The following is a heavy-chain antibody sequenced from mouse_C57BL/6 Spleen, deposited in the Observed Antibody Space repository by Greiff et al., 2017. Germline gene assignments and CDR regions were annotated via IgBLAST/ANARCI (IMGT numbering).Heavy chain of an antibody. CDR2: IDPSDSYT. CDR1: GYTFTSYW. V-gene: IGHV1-69*01. CDR3: SRPVERGYFDY. D-gene: IGHD1-1*01. J-gene: IGHJ2*01. Sequence: QVQLQQPGAELVMPGASVKLSCKASGYTFTSYWMHWVKQRPGQGLEWIGEIDPSDSYTNYNQKFKGKSTLTVDKSSSTAYMQLSSLTSEDSAVYYCSRPVERGYFDYWGQGTTLTVSS.